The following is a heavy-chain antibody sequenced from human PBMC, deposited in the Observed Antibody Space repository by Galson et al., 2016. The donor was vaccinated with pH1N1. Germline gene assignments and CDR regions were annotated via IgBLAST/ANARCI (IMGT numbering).Heavy chain of an antibody. CDR2: IYHSGIT. CDR1: GYSISSGYY. V-gene: IGHV4-38-2*01. D-gene: IGHD3-3*01. J-gene: IGHJ4*02. Sequence: LSLTCAVSGYSISSGYYWGWIRQPPGKGLEWIGSIYHSGITDYNPSLKSRVTTSVDRSKNQFSLKLTSVTAADTAIYYCARHQSGVGGIPFAFDSWGQGTLVTVSS. CDR3: ARHQSGVGGIPFAFDS.